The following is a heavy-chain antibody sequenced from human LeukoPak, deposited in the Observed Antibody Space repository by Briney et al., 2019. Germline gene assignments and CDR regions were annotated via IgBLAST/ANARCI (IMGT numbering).Heavy chain of an antibody. CDR3: ARGPERITIFGVVTGSLSS. J-gene: IGHJ4*02. Sequence: GGSLRLSCAASGFTFSSYAMSWVRQAPGKGLEWVSAISGSGGSTHYADSVKGRFTISRDNSKNTLYLQMNSLRAEDTAVYYCARGPERITIFGVVTGSLSSWGQGTLVTVS. V-gene: IGHV3-23*01. CDR2: ISGSGGST. CDR1: GFTFSSYA. D-gene: IGHD3-3*01.